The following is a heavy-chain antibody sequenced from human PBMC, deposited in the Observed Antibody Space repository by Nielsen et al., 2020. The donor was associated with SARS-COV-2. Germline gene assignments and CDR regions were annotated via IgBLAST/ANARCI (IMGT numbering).Heavy chain of an antibody. CDR1: GGSISSYY. CDR3: ARALYSGSYYRVLDY. CDR2: IYTSGST. D-gene: IGHD1-26*01. Sequence: GSLRLSCTASGGSISSYYWSWIRQPAGKGLEWIGRIYTSGSTNYNPSLKSRVTISVDTSKNQFSLKLSSVTAADTAVYYCARALYSGSYYRVLDYWGQGTLVTVSS. J-gene: IGHJ4*02. V-gene: IGHV4-4*07.